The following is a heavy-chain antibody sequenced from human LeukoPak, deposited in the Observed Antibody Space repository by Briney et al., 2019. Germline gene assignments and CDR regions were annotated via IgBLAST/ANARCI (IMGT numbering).Heavy chain of an antibody. J-gene: IGHJ4*02. CDR2: ISGGGGST. D-gene: IGHD1-26*01. CDR3: AKRVPGSYFDY. CDR1: GFTFSSYA. Sequence: GGSLRLSRAASGFTFSSYAMHWVRQAPGKGLEWVSAISGGGGSTYYADSVKGRFTISRDNSKNTLYLQMNSLRAEDTAVYYCAKRVPGSYFDYWGQGTLVTVSS. V-gene: IGHV3-23*01.